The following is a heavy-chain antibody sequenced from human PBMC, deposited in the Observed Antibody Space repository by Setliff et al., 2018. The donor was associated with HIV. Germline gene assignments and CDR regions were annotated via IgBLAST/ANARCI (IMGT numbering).Heavy chain of an antibody. CDR1: GFTFSDYY. J-gene: IGHJ2*01. CDR2: ISSSSSSYT. CDR3: ARDPPTAGWYFDL. V-gene: IGHV3-11*06. Sequence: PGGSLRLSCAASGFTFSDYYMSWIRQAPGKGLEWVSYISSSSSSYTNYADSVKGRFTISRDNAKNTVHLQMNSLRADDTAVYYCARDPPTAGWYFDLWGRGTLVTVS. D-gene: IGHD6-19*01.